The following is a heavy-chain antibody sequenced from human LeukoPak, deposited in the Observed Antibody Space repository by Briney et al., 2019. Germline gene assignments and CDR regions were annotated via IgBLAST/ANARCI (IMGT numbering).Heavy chain of an antibody. V-gene: IGHV5-51*01. J-gene: IGHJ4*02. CDR3: ARLAVTSSI. CDR2: ISPADSDT. CDR1: GYSFPSYW. D-gene: IGHD4-11*01. Sequence: LGESLKISCKGSGYSFPSYWIGWVRQMPGKGLEWMGIISPADSDTRYSPSFQGQVSISADKSISTAYLQWSSLKASDTAMYYCARLAVTSSIWGQGTLVTVSS.